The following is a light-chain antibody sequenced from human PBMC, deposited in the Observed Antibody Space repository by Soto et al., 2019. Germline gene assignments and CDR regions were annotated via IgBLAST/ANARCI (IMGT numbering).Light chain of an antibody. J-gene: IGLJ1*01. V-gene: IGLV2-14*01. CDR2: EVS. CDR1: SSDVGAYNY. CDR3: SSYTRSSTQV. Sequence: QSVLTQPASVSGSPGQSITISCTGTSSDVGAYNYVSWYQLHPGKAPKLIISEVSKRPSGVSSRFSGSKSANTASLTISGLQAEDEADYFCSSYTRSSTQVFGTGTKVTVL.